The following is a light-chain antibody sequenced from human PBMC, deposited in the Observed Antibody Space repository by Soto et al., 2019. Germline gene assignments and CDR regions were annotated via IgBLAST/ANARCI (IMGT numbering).Light chain of an antibody. CDR1: QSISSY. V-gene: IGKV1-39*01. J-gene: IGKJ1*01. CDR2: DAS. Sequence: DIQMTQSPSSLSASVGDRVTITCRASQSISSYLNWYQQKPGKAPKLLIYDASSLQSGVPSTFSGSRSGTDFTLTISSLQPEDFATYYCQQSYSTPWTFGQGTKVEIK. CDR3: QQSYSTPWT.